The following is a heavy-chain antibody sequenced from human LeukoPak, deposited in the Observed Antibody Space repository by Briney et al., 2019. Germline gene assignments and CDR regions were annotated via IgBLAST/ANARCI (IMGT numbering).Heavy chain of an antibody. V-gene: IGHV1-46*01. J-gene: IGHJ4*02. Sequence: GASVKVSCKASGYTFTSYYMHWVRQAPGQGLEWMGIINPSGGSTSYAQKFQGRVTMTRDMSTSTVYMELSSLRAEDTAVYYCARDGAAAGTEDYFDYWGQGTLVTVSS. D-gene: IGHD6-13*01. CDR3: ARDGAAAGTEDYFDY. CDR2: INPSGGST. CDR1: GYTFTSYY.